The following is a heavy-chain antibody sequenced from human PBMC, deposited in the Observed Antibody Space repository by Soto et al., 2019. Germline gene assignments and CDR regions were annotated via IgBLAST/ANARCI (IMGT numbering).Heavy chain of an antibody. V-gene: IGHV3-15*01. CDR2: IKSKTDGGNT. D-gene: IGHD2-2*01. CDR3: TTAIVVPRFDP. Sequence: GGSLRLSCAASGFTFNNAWMNWVRQAPGKGLEWVGRIKSKTDGGNTDYAAPVKGRFTTSKDDSRNTLYLQMNSLKTEDTAVYSCTTAIVVPRFDPWGQGTLVTVSS. CDR1: GFTFNNAW. J-gene: IGHJ5*02.